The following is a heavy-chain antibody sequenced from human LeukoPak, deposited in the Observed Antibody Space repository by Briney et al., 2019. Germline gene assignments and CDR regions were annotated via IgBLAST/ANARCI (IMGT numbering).Heavy chain of an antibody. J-gene: IGHJ4*02. CDR1: GFTFSSYA. Sequence: VGTLRLSCAASGFTFSSYAMSWVRQAPGKGLEWVSAISGSGGSTYYADSVKGRFTISRDNAQNSLYLQMNSLRAEDTAVYYCARILSGSYVETFDYWGLGTLVTVSS. D-gene: IGHD1-26*01. V-gene: IGHV3-23*01. CDR2: ISGSGGST. CDR3: ARILSGSYVETFDY.